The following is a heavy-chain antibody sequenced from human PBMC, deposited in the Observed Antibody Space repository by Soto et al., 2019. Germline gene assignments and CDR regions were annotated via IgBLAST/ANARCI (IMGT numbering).Heavy chain of an antibody. D-gene: IGHD3-16*01. CDR1: GFTVSSNY. Sequence: EVQLVESGGGLVQPGGSLRLSCAASGFTVSSNYMSWVRQAPGKGLEWVSVIYSGGSTYYADSVKGRFTISRHNSKNTLYLQMNSLRAEDTAVYYCARASDIWGRPYWYFDLWGRGTLVTVSS. J-gene: IGHJ2*01. CDR3: ARASDIWGRPYWYFDL. CDR2: IYSGGST. V-gene: IGHV3-53*04.